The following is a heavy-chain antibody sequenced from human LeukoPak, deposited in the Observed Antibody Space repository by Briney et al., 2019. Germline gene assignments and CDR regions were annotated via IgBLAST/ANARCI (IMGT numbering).Heavy chain of an antibody. J-gene: IGHJ4*02. CDR1: GYPISSGYY. D-gene: IGHD6-6*01. V-gene: IGHV4-61*01. CDR2: IYYSGST. CDR3: ARGIAARTFDY. Sequence: TSETLSLTCTVSGYPISSGYYWSWIRQPPGKGLEWIGYIYYSGSTNYNPSLKSRVTMSVDTSKNQFSLKLSSVTAADTAVYYCARGIAARTFDYWGQGTLVTVSS.